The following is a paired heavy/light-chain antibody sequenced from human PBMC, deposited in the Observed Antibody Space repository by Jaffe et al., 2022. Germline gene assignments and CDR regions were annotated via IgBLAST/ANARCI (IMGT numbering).Heavy chain of an antibody. CDR1: GNTFAAYF. V-gene: IGHV1-2*02. D-gene: IGHD3-10*01. Sequence: QVQLVQSGAEMKKPGASVKVSCKASGNTFAAYFIHWVRQAPGQGLEWMGWINPNTGDTKYVQKFQGRVTMTRDTSISTAYMEVTRLTSDDSAVYYCARDRYGSGTYPSSYYYYYMDVWGEGTTVTVSS. CDR3: ARDRYGSGTYPSSYYYYYMDV. CDR2: INPNTGDT. J-gene: IGHJ6*03.
Light chain of an antibody. V-gene: IGLV2-11*01. CDR2: DVF. CDR1: SSNVGAYNS. J-gene: IGLJ2*01. CDR3: SSYAGTYTVI. Sequence: QSALTQPRSVSGSPGQSVTISCTGSSSNVGAYNSVSWYQQHPGKAPRFVIYDVFKRPSGVPDRFSGSKSGNTASLTISGLQAEDEADYFCSSYAGTYTVIFGGGTKLTVL.